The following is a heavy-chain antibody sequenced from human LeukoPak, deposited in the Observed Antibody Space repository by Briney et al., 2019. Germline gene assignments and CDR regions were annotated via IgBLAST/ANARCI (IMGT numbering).Heavy chain of an antibody. V-gene: IGHV1-46*01. CDR1: GYTFTSYY. CDR3: ATAFLVGNPMKNAFDI. CDR2: INPSGGST. D-gene: IGHD2/OR15-2a*01. Sequence: ASVKVSCKASGYTFTSYYMHWVRQAHGQGLEWMGIINPSGGSTSYAQKFQGRVTMTRDTSTSTVYMELSSLRSEDTAVYYCATAFLVGNPMKNAFDIWGQGTMVTVSS. J-gene: IGHJ3*02.